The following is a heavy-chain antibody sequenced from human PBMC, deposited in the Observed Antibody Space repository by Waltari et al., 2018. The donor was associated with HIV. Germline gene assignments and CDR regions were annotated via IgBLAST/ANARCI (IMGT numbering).Heavy chain of an antibody. CDR3: ARHPNYYGSGSYLDY. D-gene: IGHD3-10*01. V-gene: IGHV5-10-1*01. Sequence: ISWVRQMPGKGLEWMGRIDPSDSYTNYSPSFQGHVTISADKSISTAYLQWSSLKASDTAMYYCARHPNYYGSGSYLDYWGQGTLVTVSS. J-gene: IGHJ4*02. CDR2: IDPSDSYT.